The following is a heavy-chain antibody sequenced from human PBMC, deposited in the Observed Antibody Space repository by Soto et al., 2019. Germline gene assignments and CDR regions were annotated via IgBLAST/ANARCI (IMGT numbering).Heavy chain of an antibody. CDR1: GGSISRFF. CDR3: ARSLRNDLFDY. V-gene: IGHV4-59*01. CDR2: IYYTGST. J-gene: IGHJ4*02. D-gene: IGHD3-16*01. Sequence: SETLSLTCTVSGGSISRFFWGWIRQPPGKGLELIGYIYYTGSTNYHPSLKSRVTISVDTSKNQFSLKLNSVTAADTAVYFCARSLRNDLFDYWGQGALVTVSS.